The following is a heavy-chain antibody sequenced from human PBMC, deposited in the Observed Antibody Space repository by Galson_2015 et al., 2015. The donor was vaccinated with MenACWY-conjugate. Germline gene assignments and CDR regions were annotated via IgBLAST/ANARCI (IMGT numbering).Heavy chain of an antibody. CDR2: THYSGNT. CDR3: ARHAYYYGRSGPKPSPHFDY. CDR1: GGSITNDNYF. V-gene: IGHV4-39*01. D-gene: IGHD3-22*01. J-gene: IGHJ4*02. Sequence: ETLSLTCTVSGGSITNDNYFWGWIRQPPGKGLEWIGSTHYSGNTYYNPSLKSRVSISVDTSKDQFSLTLTSVTAADTALYYCARHAYYYGRSGPKPSPHFDYWGQGTLVTVSS.